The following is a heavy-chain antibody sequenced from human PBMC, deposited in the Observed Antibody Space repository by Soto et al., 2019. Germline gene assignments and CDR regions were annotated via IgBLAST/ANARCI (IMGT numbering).Heavy chain of an antibody. Sequence: SETLSLTCAVSGGSISSGGYSWSWIRQPPGKGLEWIGYIYHSGSTYYNPSLKSRVTISVDRSKNQFSLKLSSVTAADTAVYYCASVYGSGANWFDTWGQGTLVTVSS. J-gene: IGHJ5*02. D-gene: IGHD3-10*01. CDR3: ASVYGSGANWFDT. CDR2: IYHSGST. CDR1: GGSISSGGYS. V-gene: IGHV4-30-2*01.